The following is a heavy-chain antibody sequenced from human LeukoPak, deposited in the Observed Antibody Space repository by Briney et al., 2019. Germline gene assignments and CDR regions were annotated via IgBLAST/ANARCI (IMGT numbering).Heavy chain of an antibody. Sequence: GGSLRLSCAASGFTFNNYVMTWVRQAPGKGLEWVSGISGGGRNTYYADSVKGRFTISRDNSNNTLFMQMNSLRADDTAVYYCAKESAAGKRSYFQYYGMDAWGQGTKVTVSS. V-gene: IGHV3-23*01. CDR2: ISGGGRNT. CDR3: AKESAAGKRSYFQYYGMDA. D-gene: IGHD6-13*01. J-gene: IGHJ6*02. CDR1: GFTFNNYV.